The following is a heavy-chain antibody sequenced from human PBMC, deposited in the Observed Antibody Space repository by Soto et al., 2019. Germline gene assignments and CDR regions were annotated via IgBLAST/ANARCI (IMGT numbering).Heavy chain of an antibody. V-gene: IGHV1-8*01. Sequence: VQLVQSGAEVKKPGSSVKVSCKASGYSFTSYDVNWVRQATGQGLEWMGWVNPNSGDTVYAQKFQGRVSMTRGTSSSQAHLELSGLTSEDTAIYYCARYPFTSYCSDGGCSYDAFDIWGQGTMVTVSS. D-gene: IGHD2-15*01. CDR3: ARYPFTSYCSDGGCSYDAFDI. CDR1: GYSFTSYD. CDR2: VNPNSGDT. J-gene: IGHJ3*02.